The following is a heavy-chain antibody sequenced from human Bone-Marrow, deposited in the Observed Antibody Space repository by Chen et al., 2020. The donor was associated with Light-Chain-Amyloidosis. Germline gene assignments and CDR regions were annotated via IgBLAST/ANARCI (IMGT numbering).Heavy chain of an antibody. V-gene: IGHV5-51*01. CDR1: GYTFPNYW. CDR2: IYPDDSDA. J-gene: IGHJ4*02. Sequence: GYTFPNYWIGWVRQMPGKGLEWMGVIYPDDSDARYIPSFEGQVTISADKSITTAYLQWRSLKASDTAMYYCARRRDGYNFDYWGQGTLVTVSS. CDR3: ARRRDGYNFDY. D-gene: IGHD5-12*01.